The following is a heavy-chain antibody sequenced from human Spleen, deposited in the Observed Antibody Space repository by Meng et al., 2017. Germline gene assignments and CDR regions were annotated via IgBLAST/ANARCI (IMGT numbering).Heavy chain of an antibody. CDR2: INPNNGGT. J-gene: IGHJ4*02. CDR1: GFTFSDYY. V-gene: IGHV1-2*06. D-gene: IGHD3-22*01. Sequence: GQLGHSGDEVKKPGASVKVSCKASGFTFSDYYIHWMRQAPGQGLEWMGRINPNNGGTSYALNFQGRVTMTRDTSISAAYMELSSLKSDDTAMYFCAREGFLFDSSGYHFQLDFWGQGTLVTVSS. CDR3: AREGFLFDSSGYHFQLDF.